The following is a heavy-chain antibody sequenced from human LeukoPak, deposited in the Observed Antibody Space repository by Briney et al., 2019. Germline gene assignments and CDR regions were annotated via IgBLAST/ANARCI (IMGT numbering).Heavy chain of an antibody. CDR1: GXSFSYYV. J-gene: IGHJ4*02. V-gene: IGHV3-23*01. Sequence: GSLRLSXXASGXSFSYYVMGWVRQAPGKGLEWVSAITDDSNSAYHADSVKGRFTISRDNSNSVLYFRMNSLRADDTAVYYCAKGSGSSRPYFFDFLGPGTLVSVSS. D-gene: IGHD2-15*01. CDR3: AKGSGSSRPYFFDF. CDR2: ITDDSNSA.